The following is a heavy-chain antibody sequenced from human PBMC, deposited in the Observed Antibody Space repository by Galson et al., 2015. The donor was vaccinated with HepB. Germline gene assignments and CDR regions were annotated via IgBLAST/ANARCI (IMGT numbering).Heavy chain of an antibody. CDR1: GFTFSSYA. V-gene: IGHV3-23*01. D-gene: IGHD3-10*01. Sequence: SLRLSCAASGFTFSSYAMSWVRQAPGKGLEWVSAISGSGGSTYYADPVKGRFTIPRDNSKNTLYLQMNSLRAEDTAVCYCAKGGYYGSGSQFDYWGQGTLVTVSS. J-gene: IGHJ4*02. CDR3: AKGGYYGSGSQFDY. CDR2: ISGSGGST.